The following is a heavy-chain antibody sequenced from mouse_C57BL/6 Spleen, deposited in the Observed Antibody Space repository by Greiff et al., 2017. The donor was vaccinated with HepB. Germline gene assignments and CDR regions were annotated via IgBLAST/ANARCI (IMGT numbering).Heavy chain of an antibody. Sequence: VQRVESGPGLVAPSQSLSITCTVSGFSLTSYGVDWVRQSPGKGLEWLGVIWGVGSTNYNSALKSRLSISKDNSKSQVFLKMNSRQTDDTAMYYCARRGPYYAMDYWGQGTSVTVSS. CDR1: GFSLTSYG. CDR3: ARRGPYYAMDY. CDR2: IWGVGST. J-gene: IGHJ4*01. V-gene: IGHV2-6*01.